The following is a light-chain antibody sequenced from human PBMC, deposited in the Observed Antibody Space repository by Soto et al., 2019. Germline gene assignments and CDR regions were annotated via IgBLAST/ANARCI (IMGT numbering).Light chain of an antibody. V-gene: IGKV1D-16*01. J-gene: IGKJ4*01. CDR3: QQYKIYPLT. CDR2: AAS. CDR1: QDINSY. Sequence: DVQMTQSPSSLSASVGDRVTITCRASQDINSYLAWYQQKPGNAPKSLIYAASSVQTGVPSRFSGSESGTDFTLTINNLQPEDSATYYCQQYKIYPLTFGGGTKVEIK.